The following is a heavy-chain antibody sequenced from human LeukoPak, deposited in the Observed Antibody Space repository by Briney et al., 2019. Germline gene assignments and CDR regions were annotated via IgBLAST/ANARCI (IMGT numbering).Heavy chain of an antibody. J-gene: IGHJ3*02. D-gene: IGHD1-26*01. CDR3: ARDLGRVGDGLDI. CDR1: GGSISSYY. CDR2: IYYSGST. Sequence: SETLSLTCTVSGGSISSYYWSWIRQPPGKGLEWIGYIYYSGSTNYNPSLKSRVTISVDTSKNQFSLKVTSVTAADTAVYYCARDLGRVGDGLDIWGQGTMVSVSS. V-gene: IGHV4-59*12.